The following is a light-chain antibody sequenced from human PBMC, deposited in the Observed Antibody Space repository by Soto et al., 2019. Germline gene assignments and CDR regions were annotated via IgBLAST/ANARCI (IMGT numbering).Light chain of an antibody. CDR2: DAS. CDR1: QSISTT. CDR3: QPYNNWPPKHT. V-gene: IGKV3-15*01. J-gene: IGKJ2*01. Sequence: EIVMTQSPATLSVSPGERVTLSCRASQSISTTLVSYQHKPRRAPRVIISDASTRSTVVTVRVSGSGSGTEFNLTITGLRSDDFAVYYCQPYNNWPPKHTFGQGTKLEIK.